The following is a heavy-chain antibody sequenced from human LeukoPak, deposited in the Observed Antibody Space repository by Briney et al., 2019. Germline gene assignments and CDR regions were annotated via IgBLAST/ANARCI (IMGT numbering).Heavy chain of an antibody. J-gene: IGHJ3*02. CDR3: AKQGAREDAFDI. CDR1: GFTFSSYG. Sequence: PGGSLLLSCAASGFTFSSYGMSWVRQAPGKGLEWVSAISGSGGSTYYADSVKGRFTISRDNSKNTLYLQMNSLRAEDTAVYYCAKQGAREDAFDIWGQGTMVTVSS. V-gene: IGHV3-23*01. CDR2: ISGSGGST. D-gene: IGHD1-26*01.